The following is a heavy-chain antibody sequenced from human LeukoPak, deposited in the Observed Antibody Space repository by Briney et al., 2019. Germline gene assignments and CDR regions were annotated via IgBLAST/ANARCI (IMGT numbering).Heavy chain of an antibody. V-gene: IGHV1-18*01. Sequence: GASVKVSCKASGYTFTSYGISWVRQAPGQGLEWMGWISAYNGNTNYAQKLQGRVTMTTDTSTSTAYMELRSLRSDDTAVYYCARGHYCSSTSCRPGYYYYGMDVWGQGTTVTVSS. CDR1: GYTFTSYG. D-gene: IGHD2-2*01. CDR2: ISAYNGNT. CDR3: ARGHYCSSTSCRPGYYYYGMDV. J-gene: IGHJ6*02.